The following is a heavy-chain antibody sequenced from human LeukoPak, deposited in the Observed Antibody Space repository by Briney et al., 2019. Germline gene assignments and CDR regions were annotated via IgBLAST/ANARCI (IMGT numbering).Heavy chain of an antibody. Sequence: GGSPSLSCAASRFSFSDYTMSWVRQLPGKGLEWVSGIRHSGVDSSYADSVRGRFTISRDNSKNMLYLQMNSLRDDDTGVYYCARDRRATPMYFFDFWGQGTPVTVSS. CDR2: IRHSGVDS. D-gene: IGHD2-15*01. CDR1: RFSFSDYT. V-gene: IGHV3-23*01. J-gene: IGHJ4*02. CDR3: ARDRRATPMYFFDF.